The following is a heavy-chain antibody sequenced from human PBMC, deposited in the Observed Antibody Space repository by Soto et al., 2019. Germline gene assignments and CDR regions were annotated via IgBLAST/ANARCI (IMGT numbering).Heavy chain of an antibody. V-gene: IGHV3-30-3*01. Sequence: QVQLVESGGGVVQPGRSLRLSCAASGFTFSSYAMHWVRQAPGKGLEWVAVISYDGSNKYYADSVKGRFTISRDNSKNPLYLQMNSLRAEDTAVYYCARDRYCSSTGCQLGGDVWGQGTTVTVSS. CDR1: GFTFSSYA. D-gene: IGHD2-2*01. J-gene: IGHJ6*02. CDR3: ARDRYCSSTGCQLGGDV. CDR2: ISYDGSNK.